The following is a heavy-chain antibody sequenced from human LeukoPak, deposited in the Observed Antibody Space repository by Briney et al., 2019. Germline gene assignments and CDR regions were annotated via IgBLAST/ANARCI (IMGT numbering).Heavy chain of an antibody. J-gene: IGHJ4*02. CDR2: IYHSGTT. Sequence: SETLSLTCTVSGDSINSGEHYWSWIRQPPGKGLEWIGHIYHSGTTYYNPSVKSRMTISVDTSKNQFSLNLRSVTAVDTAVYYCARVQYCSGGSCHNLRLFDQWGQGTLVTVSS. CDR3: ARVQYCSGGSCHNLRLFDQ. V-gene: IGHV4-30-4*08. CDR1: GDSINSGEHY. D-gene: IGHD2-15*01.